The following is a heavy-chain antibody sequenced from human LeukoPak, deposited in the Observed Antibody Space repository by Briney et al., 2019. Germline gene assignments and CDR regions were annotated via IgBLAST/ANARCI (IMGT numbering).Heavy chain of an antibody. Sequence: SETLSLTCTVSGGSISNYYWSWIRQPPGKGLEWIGYIYSSGSINYNPSLRSRVTISVDTSKNQFSLKLSSVTAADTAIYYCARRNDYGDNSGEFGYWGQGTLVTVSS. CDR2: IYSSGSI. CDR1: GGSISNYY. V-gene: IGHV4-59*01. J-gene: IGHJ4*02. CDR3: ARRNDYGDNSGEFGY. D-gene: IGHD4-23*01.